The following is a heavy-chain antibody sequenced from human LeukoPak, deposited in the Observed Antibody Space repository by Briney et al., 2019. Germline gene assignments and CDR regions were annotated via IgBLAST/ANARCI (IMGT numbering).Heavy chain of an antibody. V-gene: IGHV1-69*05. Sequence: SVKVSCKASGGTFSSYAISWVRQAPGQGLEWMGRVIPIFGTANYAQKFQGRVTITTDESTSTAYMELSSLRSEDTAVYYCARETKLAGADDAFDIWGQGTMVTVSS. CDR3: ARETKLAGADDAFDI. D-gene: IGHD6-6*01. CDR2: VIPIFGTA. CDR1: GGTFSSYA. J-gene: IGHJ3*02.